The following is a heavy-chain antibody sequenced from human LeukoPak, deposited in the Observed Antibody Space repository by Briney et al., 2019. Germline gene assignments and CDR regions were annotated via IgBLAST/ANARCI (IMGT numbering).Heavy chain of an antibody. CDR1: GFTFSNYW. CDR2: IKSDGSST. Sequence: GGSLRLSCAASGFTFSNYWMHWVRQAPGEALMWVSRIKSDGSSTTYADSVKGRFTISRDNAKNTLYLQMNSLRAEDTAVYYCARVGPVSSGRYAGMDYWGQGTLVTVSS. J-gene: IGHJ4*02. CDR3: ARVGPVSSGRYAGMDY. D-gene: IGHD6-19*01. V-gene: IGHV3-74*01.